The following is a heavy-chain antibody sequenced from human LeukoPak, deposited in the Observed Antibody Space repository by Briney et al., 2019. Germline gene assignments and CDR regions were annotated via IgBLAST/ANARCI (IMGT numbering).Heavy chain of an antibody. CDR1: GGSFSGYY. D-gene: IGHD5-12*01. V-gene: IGHV4-34*01. Sequence: SETLSLTCAVYGGSFSGYYWSWIRQPPGKGLEWIGEINHSGSTNYNPSLKSRVTISVDTSKNQFSLKLSSVTAADTAVYYCARDSGYDRYYYYGMDVWGQGTTVTVSS. J-gene: IGHJ6*02. CDR3: ARDSGYDRYYYYGMDV. CDR2: INHSGST.